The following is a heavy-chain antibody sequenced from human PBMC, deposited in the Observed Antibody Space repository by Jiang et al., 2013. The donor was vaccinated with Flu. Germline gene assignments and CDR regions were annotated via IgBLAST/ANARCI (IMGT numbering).Heavy chain of an antibody. CDR1: GGSISSYY. CDR3: ARGTTLNRDTRYYGMDV. V-gene: IGHV4-4*07. D-gene: IGHD1/OR15-1a*01. Sequence: LLKPSETLSLTCTVSGGSISSYYWSWIRQPAGKGLEWIGRIYTSGSTNYNPSLKSRVTMSVDTSKNQFSLKLSSVTAADTAVYYCARGTTLNRDTRYYGMDVWGQGTTVTVSS. J-gene: IGHJ6*02. CDR2: IYTSGST.